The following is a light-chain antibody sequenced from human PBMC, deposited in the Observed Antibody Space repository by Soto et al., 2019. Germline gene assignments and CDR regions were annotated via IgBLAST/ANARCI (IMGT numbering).Light chain of an antibody. J-gene: IGLJ1*01. V-gene: IGLV2-14*01. Sequence: QSAMPQPASVSGSPGQSITISCTGNSSDVGGYNYVSLYQQHPGKAPKLMIYDVSNRPSGVSNRFSGSKSGNTASLNISGLQAEDEADYYCSSYTRSSTYVFGTGTKLTVL. CDR2: DVS. CDR1: SSDVGGYNY. CDR3: SSYTRSSTYV.